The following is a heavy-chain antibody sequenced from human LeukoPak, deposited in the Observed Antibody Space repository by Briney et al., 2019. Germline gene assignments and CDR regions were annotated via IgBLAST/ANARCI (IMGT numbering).Heavy chain of an antibody. V-gene: IGHV4-61*01. CDR2: IYYSGST. Sequence: SETLSLTCTVSGGSISSSSYYWGWIRQPPGKGLEWIGYIYYSGSTNYNPSLKSRVTISVDTSKNQFSLKLSSVTAADTAVYYCARDANIAAAGKYYYYMDVWGKGTTVTISS. CDR1: GGSISSSSYY. CDR3: ARDANIAAAGKYYYYMDV. D-gene: IGHD6-13*01. J-gene: IGHJ6*03.